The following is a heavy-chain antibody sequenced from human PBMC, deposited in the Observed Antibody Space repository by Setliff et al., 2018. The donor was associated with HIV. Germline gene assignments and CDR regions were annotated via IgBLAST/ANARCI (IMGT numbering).Heavy chain of an antibody. CDR3: ARDNPYYYGSGSHRYYAMDV. CDR2: INTSGST. CDR1: GGSISSGSYY. Sequence: SETLSLTCTVSGGSISSGSYYWSWIRQPAGKGLEWIGRINTSGSTNYNPSLKSRVTISVDKSQNQFSLKLSSVTAADTAVYYCARDNPYYYGSGSHRYYAMDVWGQGTTVTVSS. V-gene: IGHV4-61*02. D-gene: IGHD3-10*01. J-gene: IGHJ6*02.